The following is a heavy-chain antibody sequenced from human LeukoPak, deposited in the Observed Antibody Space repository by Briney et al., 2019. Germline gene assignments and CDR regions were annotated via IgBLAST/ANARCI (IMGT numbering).Heavy chain of an antibody. Sequence: GSLRLSCAAPGFTFSGSAIHWVRQDSGKGLEGVGRIRTRANSYATAYAASGKGRFIISRDDSKTTAFLQMNSLKTEDTAVYYCTRHEHDYWGQGTLVTVSS. J-gene: IGHJ4*02. CDR1: GFTFSGSA. CDR2: IRTRANSYAT. V-gene: IGHV3-73*01. CDR3: TRHEHDY.